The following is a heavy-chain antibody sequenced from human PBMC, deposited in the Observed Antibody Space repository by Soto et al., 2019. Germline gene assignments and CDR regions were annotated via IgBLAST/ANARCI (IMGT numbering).Heavy chain of an antibody. J-gene: IGHJ4*02. CDR1: GFTFSDYY. Sequence: QVQLVESGGGLVKPGGSLRLSCAASGFTFSDYYMSWIRQAPGKGLEWVSYISGSSSDTKYADSVKGRFSISRDNAKNTLFLQMNSLRAEDTAVYYCARVKGSYALDYWGQGTLVTVSS. D-gene: IGHD1-26*01. CDR3: ARVKGSYALDY. CDR2: ISGSSSDT. V-gene: IGHV3-11*05.